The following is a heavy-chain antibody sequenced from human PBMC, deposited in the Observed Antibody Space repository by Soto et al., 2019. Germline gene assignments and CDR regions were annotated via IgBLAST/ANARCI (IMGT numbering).Heavy chain of an antibody. D-gene: IGHD3-3*01. J-gene: IGHJ4*02. CDR3: ARARTTVLRFLEWLPHFDY. Sequence: QVQLQESGPGLVKPSQTLSLTCTVSGGSISSGGYYWSWIRQHPGKGLEWIGYIYYSGSTYCNPSLKSRVTISVDTSKNQFSLKLSSVTAADTAVYYCARARTTVLRFLEWLPHFDYWGQGTLVTVSS. CDR2: IYYSGST. CDR1: GGSISSGGYY. V-gene: IGHV4-31*03.